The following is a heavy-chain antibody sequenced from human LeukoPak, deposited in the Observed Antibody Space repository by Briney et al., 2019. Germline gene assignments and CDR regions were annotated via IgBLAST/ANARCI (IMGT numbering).Heavy chain of an antibody. CDR2: MYLSGSS. CDR1: GGSISSYY. CDR3: ARTDCSSTGCYREDAFDI. D-gene: IGHD2-2*01. J-gene: IGHJ3*02. V-gene: IGHV4-4*07. Sequence: SETLSLTCTVSGGSISSYYWSWIRQPAGKGLEWIGRMYLSGSSSYNPSLKSRVSISADTSKNQFSLRLSSVTAADTAVYYCARTDCSSTGCYREDAFDIWGQGTMDTVSS.